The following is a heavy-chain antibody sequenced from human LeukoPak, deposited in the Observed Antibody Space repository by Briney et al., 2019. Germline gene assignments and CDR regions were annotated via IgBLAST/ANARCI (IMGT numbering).Heavy chain of an antibody. V-gene: IGHV4-38-2*02. CDR3: ARRTEDDYVWGSYRKNYYYYMDV. CDR1: GYSISSGYY. CDR2: IYHSGST. D-gene: IGHD3-16*02. Sequence: PSETLSLTCTVSGYSISSGYYWGWIRQPPGKGLEWIGSIYHSGSTYYNPSLKSRVTISVDTSKNQFSLKLSSVTAADTAVYYCARRTEDDYVWGSYRKNYYYYMDVWGKGTTVTISS. J-gene: IGHJ6*03.